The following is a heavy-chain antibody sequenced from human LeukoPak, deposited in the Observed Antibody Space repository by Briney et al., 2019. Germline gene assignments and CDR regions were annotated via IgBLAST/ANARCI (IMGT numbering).Heavy chain of an antibody. CDR3: AKALRWLDAFDV. Sequence: GGPLGLSCAASGFTFSSYAMRWVRQSPGKGLEWVSAISGSDGSIFYADSVKGRFTISKDNSKNTIYLQMHSLAAEDTAVYYCAKALRWLDAFDVWGQGTMVTVSS. V-gene: IGHV3-23*01. D-gene: IGHD4-23*01. CDR2: ISGSDGSI. J-gene: IGHJ3*01. CDR1: GFTFSSYA.